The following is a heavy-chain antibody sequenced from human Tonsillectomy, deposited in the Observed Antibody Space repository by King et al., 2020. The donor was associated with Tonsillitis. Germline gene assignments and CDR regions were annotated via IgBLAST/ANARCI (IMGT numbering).Heavy chain of an antibody. J-gene: IGHJ6*03. Sequence: VQLQESGPGLVKPSETLSLTCTVSAGSISTYYWSWIRQPPGKGLEWIGYFYYSGSTNYNPSLKSRVTISMDTSKNQFSLKLSSVTAADTAVYYCARGGRSSSSPYYYFYYYMDVWGKGTTVTVSS. CDR2: FYYSGST. CDR3: ARGGRSSSSPYYYFYYYMDV. D-gene: IGHD2-2*01. V-gene: IGHV4-59*01. CDR1: AGSISTYY.